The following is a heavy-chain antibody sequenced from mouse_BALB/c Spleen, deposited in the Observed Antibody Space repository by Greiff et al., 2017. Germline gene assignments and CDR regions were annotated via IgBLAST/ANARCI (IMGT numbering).Heavy chain of an antibody. Sequence: EVQLVESGGGLVQPGGSRKLSCAASGFTFSSFGMHWVRQAPEKGLEWVAYISSGSSTIYYADTVKGRFTISRDNPKNTLFLQMTSLRSEDTAMYYCARSGGYDYDDYFDYWGQGTTLTVSS. CDR3: ARSGGYDYDDYFDY. V-gene: IGHV5-17*02. J-gene: IGHJ2*01. CDR1: GFTFSSFG. D-gene: IGHD2-4*01. CDR2: ISSGSSTI.